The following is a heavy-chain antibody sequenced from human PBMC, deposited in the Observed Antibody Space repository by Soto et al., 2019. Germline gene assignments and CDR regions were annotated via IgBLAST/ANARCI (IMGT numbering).Heavy chain of an antibody. CDR1: GGSFSGFY. Sequence: SETLSLTCAVYGGSFSGFYWSWIRQPPGKGLEWIGEINHSGSINYNPSLKSRVTISVDTSKNQFSLQLSSVTAADTAVYYCASTLEYSSDYYRTASGQGTLVTVSS. J-gene: IGHJ5*02. V-gene: IGHV4-34*01. CDR2: INHSGSI. D-gene: IGHD6-19*01. CDR3: ASTLEYSSDYYRTA.